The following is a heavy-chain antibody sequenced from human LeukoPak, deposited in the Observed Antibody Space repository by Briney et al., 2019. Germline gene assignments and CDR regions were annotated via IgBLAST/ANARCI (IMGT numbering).Heavy chain of an antibody. J-gene: IGHJ4*02. D-gene: IGHD3-3*01. Sequence: GGSLRLSCAASGFTFSSYAMSWVRQAPGKGREWVSGISDSDDRTYYAESVKGRITISRDNSKNTLYMQMNSLKTEDTAMYYCTTDHRTIYGVVTPDYWGQGTLVTVSS. CDR2: ISDSDDRT. V-gene: IGHV3-23*01. CDR3: TTDHRTIYGVVTPDY. CDR1: GFTFSSYA.